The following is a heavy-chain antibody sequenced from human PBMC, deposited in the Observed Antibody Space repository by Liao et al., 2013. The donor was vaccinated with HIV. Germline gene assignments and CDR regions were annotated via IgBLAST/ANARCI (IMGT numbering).Heavy chain of an antibody. CDR3: ARGFLEWLLYQGYYYYYMDV. J-gene: IGHJ6*03. CDR2: INHSGST. D-gene: IGHD3-3*01. V-gene: IGHV4-34*09. Sequence: QVQLQESGPGLVKPSQTLSLTCAVYGGSFSGYYWSWIRQPPGKGLEWIGEINHSGSTNYNPSLKSRVTISVDTSKNQFSLKLSSVTAADTAVYYCARGFLEWLLYQGYYYYYMDVWGKGTTVTVSS. CDR1: GGSFSGYY.